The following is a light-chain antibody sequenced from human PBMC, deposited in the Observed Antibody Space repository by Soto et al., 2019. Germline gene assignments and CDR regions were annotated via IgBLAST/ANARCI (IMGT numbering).Light chain of an antibody. CDR3: QQYNSYTWT. CDR2: DAS. J-gene: IGKJ1*01. Sequence: DIQITQSPSTLSASVGDRVTITCRASQSISNWLAWYTQKPGKAPKVLIYDASNLESGVPSRFSGSGAGTEFTLTISSLQADDFETDYCQQYNSYTWTFGQGTKVDIK. V-gene: IGKV1-5*01. CDR1: QSISNW.